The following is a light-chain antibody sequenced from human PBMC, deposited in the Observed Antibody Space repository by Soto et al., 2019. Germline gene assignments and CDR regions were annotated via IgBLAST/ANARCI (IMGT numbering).Light chain of an antibody. CDR2: TAS. Sequence: IQMTQSPSSLSASVGDRVSITCRASQTINSYLNWFQQKPGEVPKLLIYTASNLQGGVPSRFSGSQSGTDFTLIISSLQPEDSATYYCQQGYGTPFTFGQGTRLEIK. CDR1: QTINSY. V-gene: IGKV1-39*01. J-gene: IGKJ5*01. CDR3: QQGYGTPFT.